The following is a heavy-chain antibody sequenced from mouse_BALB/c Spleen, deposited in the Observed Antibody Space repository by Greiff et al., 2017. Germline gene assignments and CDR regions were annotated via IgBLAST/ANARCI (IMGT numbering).Heavy chain of an antibody. CDR3: TSNWDEEVFDY. CDR2: IDPETGGT. J-gene: IGHJ2*01. Sequence: QVQLKESGAELVRPGASVTLSCKASGYTFTDYEMHWVKQTPVHGLEWIGAIDPETGGTAYNQKFKGKATLTADKSSSTAYMELRSLTSEDSAVYYCTSNWDEEVFDYWGQGTTLTVSS. CDR1: GYTFTDYE. V-gene: IGHV1-15*01. D-gene: IGHD4-1*01.